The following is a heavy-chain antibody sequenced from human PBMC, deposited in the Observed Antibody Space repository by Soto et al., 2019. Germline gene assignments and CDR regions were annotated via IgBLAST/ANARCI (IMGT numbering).Heavy chain of an antibody. D-gene: IGHD3-9*01. CDR2: INHSGST. Sequence: QVQLQQWGAGLLKPSETLSLTCAVYGGSFSGYYWSWIRQPPGKGLEWIGEINHSGSTNYNPSLKSRVPISVDTSKNQFSLKLSSVTAADTAVYYCARNTRSYDILTGYLYYFDYWGQGTLVTVSS. CDR3: ARNTRSYDILTGYLYYFDY. J-gene: IGHJ4*02. V-gene: IGHV4-34*01. CDR1: GGSFSGYY.